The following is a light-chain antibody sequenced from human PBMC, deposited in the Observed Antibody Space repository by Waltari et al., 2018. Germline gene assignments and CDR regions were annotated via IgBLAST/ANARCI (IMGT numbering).Light chain of an antibody. CDR2: DAS. J-gene: IGKJ4*01. V-gene: IGKV1-33*01. CDR1: QDINHY. CDR3: QQYDSLPPRGLT. Sequence: DIQMTQSPSSLSASLGDRVTITCQASQDINHYLNWYQQKPGKAPKLLISDASSLETGVPSRFSGSGSGTDFTFTISSLQPEDVATYYCQQYDSLPPRGLTFGGGTKVEI.